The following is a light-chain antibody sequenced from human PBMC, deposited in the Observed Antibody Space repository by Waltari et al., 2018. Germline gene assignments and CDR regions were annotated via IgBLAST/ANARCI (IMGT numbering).Light chain of an antibody. V-gene: IGKV1-5*03. CDR3: QQFDTYPWT. CDR2: KAS. Sequence: DIQLTQSPSTLSASVGDRVTITCRVSQDIGTWLAWYQQKPGKAPELLVYKASRLQSGVPSRFSGRGSGTEFTLTISSLQPEDFATFYCQQFDTYPWTFGQGTKVDIK. CDR1: QDIGTW. J-gene: IGKJ1*01.